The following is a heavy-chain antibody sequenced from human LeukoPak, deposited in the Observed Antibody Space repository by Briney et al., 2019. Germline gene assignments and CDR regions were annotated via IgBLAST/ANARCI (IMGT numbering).Heavy chain of an antibody. CDR2: IYYSGST. CDR1: GGSISSYY. CDR3: ARTSAAAGLDY. V-gene: IGHV4-59*01. Sequence: SETLSLTCTASGGSISSYYWSWIRQPPGKGLEWIGYIYYSGSTNYNPSLKSRVTISVDTSKNQFSLKLSSVTAADTAVYYCARTSAAAGLDYWGQGTLVTVSS. J-gene: IGHJ4*02. D-gene: IGHD6-13*01.